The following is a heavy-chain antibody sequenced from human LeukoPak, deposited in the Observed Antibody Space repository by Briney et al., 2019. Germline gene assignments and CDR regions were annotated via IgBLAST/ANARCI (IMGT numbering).Heavy chain of an antibody. Sequence: GGSLRLSCAASGFTFSNYGIQWVRQAPGKGLEWVAFIRNDGNYKYYTDSVKGRFTISRDNSKNTLYLQMNSLSVEDTALYYCAKGVFGSGTYWFDWFDPWGQGTLVTVSS. V-gene: IGHV3-30*02. D-gene: IGHD3-10*01. J-gene: IGHJ5*02. CDR3: AKGVFGSGTYWFDWFDP. CDR2: IRNDGNYK. CDR1: GFTFSNYG.